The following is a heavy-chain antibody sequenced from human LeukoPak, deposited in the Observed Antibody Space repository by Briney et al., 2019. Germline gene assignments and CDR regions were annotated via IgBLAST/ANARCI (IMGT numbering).Heavy chain of an antibody. CDR1: GFTFSSYA. V-gene: IGHV3-23*01. CDR3: AKDQTMVRGVIDN. CDR2: ISGSGGST. J-gene: IGHJ4*02. Sequence: GGSLRLSCAASGFTFSSYAMSWVRQAPGKGLEWVSAISGSGGSTYYADSAKGRFTISRDNSKNTLYLQMNSLRAEDTAVYYCAKDQTMVRGVIDNWGQGTLVTVSS. D-gene: IGHD3-10*01.